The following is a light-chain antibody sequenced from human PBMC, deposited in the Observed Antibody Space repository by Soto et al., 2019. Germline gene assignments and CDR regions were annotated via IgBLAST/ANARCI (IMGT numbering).Light chain of an antibody. CDR1: ESVSSTY. CDR2: GAS. V-gene: IGKV3-20*01. J-gene: IGKJ1*01. Sequence: EVVLAQSPGTLSLSPGDRATLFCRASESVSSTYLAWYQQRPGQAPRLLMYGASSRATGIPDRFSGGGSGTDFTLTISRLDPEDFAVYYCQQYGATPLTFGKGTKVEIK. CDR3: QQYGATPLT.